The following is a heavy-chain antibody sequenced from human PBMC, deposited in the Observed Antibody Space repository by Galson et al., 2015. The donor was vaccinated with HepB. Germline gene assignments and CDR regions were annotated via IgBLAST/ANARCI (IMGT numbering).Heavy chain of an antibody. V-gene: IGHV3-73*01. Sequence: SLRLSCAASGFTFSGSAMHWVRQASGKGLEWVGRIRSKANSYATAYAASVKGRFTISRDDSKNTAYLQMNSLKTEDTAVYYCTRQSSGWYSPFDYWGQGTLVTVSS. CDR1: GFTFSGSA. CDR3: TRQSSGWYSPFDY. D-gene: IGHD6-19*01. CDR2: IRSKANSYAT. J-gene: IGHJ4*02.